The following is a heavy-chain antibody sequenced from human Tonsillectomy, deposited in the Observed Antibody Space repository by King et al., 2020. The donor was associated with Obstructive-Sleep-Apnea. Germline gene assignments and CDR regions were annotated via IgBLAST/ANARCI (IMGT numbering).Heavy chain of an antibody. J-gene: IGHJ5*02. Sequence: QLQESGPGLVKPSETLSLTCTVSGYSISSGYYWGWIRQPPGKGLEWIGSIYHSGSTYYNPSLKSRVTISVDTSKNQFSLKLSSVTAADTAVYYCVRSYDFWSGNWFDPWGKGTLVTVSS. CDR1: GYSISSGYY. D-gene: IGHD3-3*01. CDR2: IYHSGST. CDR3: VRSYDFWSGNWFDP. V-gene: IGHV4-38-2*02.